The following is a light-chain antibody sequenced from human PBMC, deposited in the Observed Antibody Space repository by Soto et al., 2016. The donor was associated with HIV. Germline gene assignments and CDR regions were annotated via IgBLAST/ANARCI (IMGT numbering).Light chain of an antibody. CDR2: GKN. J-gene: IGLJ2*01. CDR1: SLRSYY. CDR3: NSRDSSGNHP. Sequence: SSELTQDPAVSVALGQTVRITCQGDSLRSYYGSWYQQKPGQAPVLVIYGKNNRPSGIPDRFSGSSSGNTASLTITGAQAEDEAGYYCNSRDSSGNHPFGGGTKLTVL. V-gene: IGLV3-19*01.